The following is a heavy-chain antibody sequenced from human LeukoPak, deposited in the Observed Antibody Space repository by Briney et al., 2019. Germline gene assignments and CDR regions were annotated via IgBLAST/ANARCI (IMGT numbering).Heavy chain of an antibody. D-gene: IGHD6-13*01. Sequence: GGSLRLSCAASGFTFSSYAMHWVRQAPGKGLEWVAVISYDGSNRYYADSVKGRFTISRDNSKNTLYLQMNSLRAEDTAVYYCASSLSQQLVYYFDYWGQGTLVTVSS. CDR1: GFTFSSYA. V-gene: IGHV3-30-3*01. CDR3: ASSLSQQLVYYFDY. CDR2: ISYDGSNR. J-gene: IGHJ4*02.